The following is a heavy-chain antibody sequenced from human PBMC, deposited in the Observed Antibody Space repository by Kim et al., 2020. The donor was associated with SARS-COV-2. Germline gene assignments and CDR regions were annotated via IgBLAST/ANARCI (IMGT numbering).Heavy chain of an antibody. CDR3: AKGLERGGGHAFDI. Sequence: GGSLRLSCAASGFTFSSYAMSWVRQAPGKGLEWVSVIYSGGSSTYYADSVKGRFTISRDNSKNTLYLQMNSLRAEDTAVYYCAKGLERGGGHAFDIWGQGTMVTVSS. J-gene: IGHJ3*02. CDR2: IYSGGSST. V-gene: IGHV3-23*03. CDR1: GFTFSSYA. D-gene: IGHD1-1*01.